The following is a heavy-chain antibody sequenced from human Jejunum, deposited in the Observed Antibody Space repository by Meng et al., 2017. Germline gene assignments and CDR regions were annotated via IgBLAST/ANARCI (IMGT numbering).Heavy chain of an antibody. J-gene: IGHJ4*02. D-gene: IGHD4-11*01. V-gene: IGHV4-30-4*01. Sequence: ELGPGLGEPSPLRSFPCPVSGGSSRSGDYYWIWIRQPPGKGLEWIGYIYYSGSTYYHPSLKSRVTISVDTSKNQFSLKLSSVTAADTAVYYCARDRTTGRYFDYWGQGTLVTVSS. CDR2: IYYSGST. CDR3: ARDRTTGRYFDY. CDR1: GGSSRSGDYY.